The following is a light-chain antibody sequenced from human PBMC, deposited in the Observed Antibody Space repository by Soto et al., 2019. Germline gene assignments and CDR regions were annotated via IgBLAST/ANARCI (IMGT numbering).Light chain of an antibody. J-gene: IGKJ5*01. CDR1: QGISPY. Sequence: DIQMTQSPSSLSASVGDRVTITCRASQGISPYLAWFQQKPGQAPKSLIYGGSILQRGVQSKFSGSGSGTDFTLTISSIQPEDSATYYCQQYNSYPMTCGQDTRLEIK. CDR2: GGS. V-gene: IGKV1-16*02. CDR3: QQYNSYPMT.